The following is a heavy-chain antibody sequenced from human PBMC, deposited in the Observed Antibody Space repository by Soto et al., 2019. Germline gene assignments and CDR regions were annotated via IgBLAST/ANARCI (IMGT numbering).Heavy chain of an antibody. D-gene: IGHD4-17*01. CDR2: ISYSGIT. CDR1: GGSISSSTYY. J-gene: IGHJ4*02. Sequence: PSETLSLTCTVSGGSISSSTYYWGWIRQPPGKGLEWIGSISYSGITYYNPSLKSRITISLDTSKNQFSLYLNSVTAADPAVSYSGTANDYGGNQYWGQGTLVTVSS. CDR3: GTANDYGGNQY. V-gene: IGHV4-39*01.